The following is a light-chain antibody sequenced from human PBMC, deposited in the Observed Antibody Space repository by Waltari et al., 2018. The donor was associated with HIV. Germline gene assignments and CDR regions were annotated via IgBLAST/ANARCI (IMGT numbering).Light chain of an antibody. CDR2: GNN. CDR1: SSNIGAGYD. V-gene: IGLV1-40*01. J-gene: IGLJ3*02. CDR3: QSYDSSLSGWV. Sequence: QSVLTQPPSVSGAPGQRVTISCTGRSSNIGAGYDVHWYQQLPGTAPKLLIFGNNNPPSGVPDRFSGSKSGTSASLAITGLQAEDEADYYCQSYDSSLSGWVFGGGTKLTVL.